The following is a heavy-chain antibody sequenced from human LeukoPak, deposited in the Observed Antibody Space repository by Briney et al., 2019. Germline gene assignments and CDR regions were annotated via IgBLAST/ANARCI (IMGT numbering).Heavy chain of an antibody. Sequence: KSSETLSLTCTVSGDSISGYFWSWIPQPPGKGLEWIGYIHYSGSTNYNPSLKSRVTISLDTSKNQFSLKLSSVTAADTAVYYCGRLGYDSSGYYPDYWGQGALVTVSS. CDR1: GDSISGYF. CDR3: GRLGYDSSGYYPDY. J-gene: IGHJ4*02. D-gene: IGHD3-22*01. V-gene: IGHV4-59*08. CDR2: IHYSGST.